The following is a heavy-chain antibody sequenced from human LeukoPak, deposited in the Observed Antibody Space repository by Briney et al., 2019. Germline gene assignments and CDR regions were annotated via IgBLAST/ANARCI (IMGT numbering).Heavy chain of an antibody. V-gene: IGHV3-33*08. Sequence: GGSLRLSCAASGFTFSSYAMSWVRQAPGKGLEWVAVIWYDESDRYYGDSVKGRFTISRDNSKNTLYLQMNSLRAEDTAVYYCARDTRGRDLDYWGQGTLVTVSS. D-gene: IGHD3-16*01. CDR1: GFTFSSYA. CDR2: IWYDESDR. J-gene: IGHJ4*02. CDR3: ARDTRGRDLDY.